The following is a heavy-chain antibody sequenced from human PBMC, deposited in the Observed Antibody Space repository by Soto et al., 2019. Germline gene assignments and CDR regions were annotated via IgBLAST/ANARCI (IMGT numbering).Heavy chain of an antibody. D-gene: IGHD3-10*01. CDR3: ARQGFGPLHGLVDV. V-gene: IGHV4-59*08. Sequence: QVQLQGSGPGLVKPSETLSLTCTISGGPMTNYYCSWFRQPPGQGLEWIGYMDYNGYTSDNPPLRSRVTISHDTSKSHFSRNLRSVTAAYPALYYCARQGFGPLHGLVDVWGQGTTVTVSS. J-gene: IGHJ6*02. CDR2: MDYNGYT. CDR1: GGPMTNYY.